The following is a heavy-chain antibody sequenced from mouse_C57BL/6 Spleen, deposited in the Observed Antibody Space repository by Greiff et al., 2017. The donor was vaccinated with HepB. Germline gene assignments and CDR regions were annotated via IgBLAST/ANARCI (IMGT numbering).Heavy chain of an antibody. J-gene: IGHJ4*01. CDR3: TRAEYYGNYDAMDY. D-gene: IGHD2-1*01. CDR2: ISSGGDYI. CDR1: GFTFSSYA. Sequence: EVMLVESGEGLVKPGGSLKLSCAASGFTFSSYAMSWVRQTPEKRLEWVAYISSGGDYIYYADTVKGRFTISRDNARNTLYLQMSSLKSEDTAMYYCTRAEYYGNYDAMDYWGQGTSVTVSS. V-gene: IGHV5-9-1*02.